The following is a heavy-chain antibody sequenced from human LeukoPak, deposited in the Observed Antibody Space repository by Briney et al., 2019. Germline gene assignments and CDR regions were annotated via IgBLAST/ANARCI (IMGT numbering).Heavy chain of an antibody. CDR1: GYTFTGYY. J-gene: IGHJ5*02. D-gene: IGHD3-22*01. V-gene: IGHV1-2*02. CDR2: INPNSGGT. Sequence: GASVKVSCKATGYTFTGYYMHWVRQAPGQGLEWMGWINPNSGGTNYAQKFQGRVTMTRDTSISTAYMELSRLRSDDTAVYYCARDRAPHYYDSSGYWFDPWGQGTLVTVSS. CDR3: ARDRAPHYYDSSGYWFDP.